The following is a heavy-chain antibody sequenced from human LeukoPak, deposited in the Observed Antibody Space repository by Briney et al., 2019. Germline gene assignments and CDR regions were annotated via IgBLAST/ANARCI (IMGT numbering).Heavy chain of an antibody. V-gene: IGHV3-15*07. CDR3: TTETGIVGAKAFDY. J-gene: IGHJ4*02. D-gene: IGHD1-26*01. CDR1: GFGFSNAW. Sequence: PGGPLGLSCAASGFGFSNAWMNWVRQLTGKGREWLGRIKTKADGGTVDYAAPVKGSFTISRDDSKNTLYLQMNSLKTEDTALYYCTTETGIVGAKAFDYWGQGTLVTVSS. CDR2: IKTKADGGTV.